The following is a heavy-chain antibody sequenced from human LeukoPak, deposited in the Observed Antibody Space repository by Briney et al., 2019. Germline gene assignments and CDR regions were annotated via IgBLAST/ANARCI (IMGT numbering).Heavy chain of an antibody. CDR1: GFTFSSYW. D-gene: IGHD3-10*01. Sequence: RPGGSLRLSCAASGFTFSSYWMHWVRQAPGMGLVWVSRINTDGSSTSYADSVKGRFTISRDSAKNTLYLQMNSLRAEDTAVYYCARTVPGYFFDSWGQGTLVTVPS. V-gene: IGHV3-74*01. J-gene: IGHJ4*02. CDR3: ARTVPGYFFDS. CDR2: INTDGSST.